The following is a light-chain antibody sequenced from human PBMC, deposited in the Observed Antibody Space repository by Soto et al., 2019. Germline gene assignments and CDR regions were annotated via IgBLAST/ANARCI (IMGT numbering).Light chain of an antibody. J-gene: IGKJ1*01. CDR3: QQYNPWGT. V-gene: IGKV3-15*01. Sequence: EIVMTQSPATLSVSPGERATLSCRASQSVSSNLAWYQQKPGTAPRLLIYGASNRATGIPARFSGSGSGTEFTLTISSLQSEDFAVYYWQQYNPWGTFGQGTKVEIK. CDR2: GAS. CDR1: QSVSSN.